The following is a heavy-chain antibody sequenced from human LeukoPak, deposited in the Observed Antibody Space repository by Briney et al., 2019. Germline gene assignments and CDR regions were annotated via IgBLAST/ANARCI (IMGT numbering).Heavy chain of an antibody. CDR1: GFTFNNYW. V-gene: IGHV3-7*03. CDR2: INQDGSEK. CDR3: ARGQLLDY. D-gene: IGHD2-2*01. Sequence: QSGGSLRLSCAASGFTFNNYWMSWVRQVPGKGLEWVANINQDGSEKYYVDSVKGRFTISRDNAKSSLYLQMNSLRVEDTAVYHCARGQLLDYWGQGALVTVSS. J-gene: IGHJ4*02.